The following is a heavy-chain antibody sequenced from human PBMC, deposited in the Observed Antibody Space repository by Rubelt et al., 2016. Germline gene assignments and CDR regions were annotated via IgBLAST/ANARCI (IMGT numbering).Heavy chain of an antibody. Sequence: PGGSLRLSCAASGFTFSDYYMSWIRQAPGKGLEWVSYISSSGSTIYYADSVKGRFTISMDNAKNSLYLQMNSLRAEDTAVYYCARDRPYSSSSGDYYYYGMDVWGQGTTVTVSS. D-gene: IGHD6-6*01. V-gene: IGHV3-11*01. J-gene: IGHJ6*02. CDR1: GFTFSDYY. CDR2: ISSSGSTI. CDR3: ARDRPYSSSSGDYYYYGMDV.